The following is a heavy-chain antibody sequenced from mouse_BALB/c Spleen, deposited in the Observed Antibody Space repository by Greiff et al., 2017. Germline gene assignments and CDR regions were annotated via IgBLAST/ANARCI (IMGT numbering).Heavy chain of an antibody. CDR2: ISYSGST. CDR1: GYSITSDYA. J-gene: IGHJ1*01. Sequence: EVKLMESGPGLVKPSQSLSLTCTVTGYSITSDYAWNWIRQFPGNKLEWMGYISYSGSTSYNPSLKSRISITRDTSKNQFFLQLNSVTTEDTATYYCARLLRPWYFDVWGAGTTVTVSS. V-gene: IGHV3-2*02. D-gene: IGHD1-2*01. CDR3: ARLLRPWYFDV.